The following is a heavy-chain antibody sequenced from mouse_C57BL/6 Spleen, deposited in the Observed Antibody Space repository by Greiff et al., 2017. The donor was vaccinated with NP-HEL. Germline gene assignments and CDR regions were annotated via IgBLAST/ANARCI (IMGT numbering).Heavy chain of an antibody. D-gene: IGHD2-5*01. V-gene: IGHV1-26*01. CDR2: INPNNGGT. CDR3: ARSYYSNSGYFDV. J-gene: IGHJ1*03. Sequence: EVQLQQSGPELVKPGASVKISCKASGYTFTDYYMNWVKQSHGKSLEWIGDINPNNGGTSYNQKCKGKATLTVDKSSSTAYMELRSLTSEDSAVYYCARSYYSNSGYFDVWGTGTTVTVSS. CDR1: GYTFTDYY.